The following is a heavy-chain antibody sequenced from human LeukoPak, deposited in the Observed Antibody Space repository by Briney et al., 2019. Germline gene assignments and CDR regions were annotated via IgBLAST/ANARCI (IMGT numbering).Heavy chain of an antibody. CDR1: GGSISSYY. D-gene: IGHD3-22*01. V-gene: IGHV4-4*07. CDR3: ARSTTDDSSGSDFDY. J-gene: IGHJ4*02. Sequence: PSETLSLTCTVSGGSISSYYWSWIRQPAGKGLEWIGRIYTSGSTNYNPSLKSRVTMSVDTSKNQFSPKLSSVTAADTAVYYCARSTTDDSSGSDFDYWGQGTLVTVSS. CDR2: IYTSGST.